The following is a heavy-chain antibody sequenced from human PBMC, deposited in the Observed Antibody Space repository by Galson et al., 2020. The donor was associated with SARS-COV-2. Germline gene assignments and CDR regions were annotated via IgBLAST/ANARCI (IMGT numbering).Heavy chain of an antibody. V-gene: IGHV3-7*03. J-gene: IGHJ4*02. CDR3: ARDPLSPSH. Sequence: GEARKSSCAASGFTFSSYWMSWVRQAPGKGLEWVANIKQDGSEKYYVDSVKGRFTISRDNAKNSLYLQMNSLRAEDTAVYYCARDPLSPSHWGQGTLVTVSS. CDR1: GFTFSSYW. CDR2: IKQDGSEK.